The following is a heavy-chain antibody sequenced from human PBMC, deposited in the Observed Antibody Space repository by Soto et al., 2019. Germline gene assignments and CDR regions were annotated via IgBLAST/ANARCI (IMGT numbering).Heavy chain of an antibody. CDR1: GGSISSSNW. D-gene: IGHD2-2*01. Sequence: QVQLQESGPGLVKPSGTLSLTCAVSGGSISSSNWWSWVRQPPGKGLEWIGEIYHSGSTNYNPSLKSRVTLSVDKSKNQFSLKLSSVTAADTAVYYCARSIVVVPAGPRWYFDLWGRGTLVTVSS. CDR3: ARSIVVVPAGPRWYFDL. J-gene: IGHJ2*01. V-gene: IGHV4-4*02. CDR2: IYHSGST.